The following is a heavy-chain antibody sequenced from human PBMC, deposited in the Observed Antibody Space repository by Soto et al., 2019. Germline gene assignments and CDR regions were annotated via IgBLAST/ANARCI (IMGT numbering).Heavy chain of an antibody. V-gene: IGHV4-4*02. J-gene: IGHJ6*02. CDR1: GGSISSSNW. CDR3: ARGDCISTSCPDYYYYGMDV. Sequence: SETLSLTCAVSGGSISSSNWWSWVRQPPGKGLEWIGEIYHSGSTNYNPSLKSRVTISVDKSKNQFSLKLSSVTAADTAVYYCARGDCISTSCPDYYYYGMDVWGQGTTVTVSS. CDR2: IYHSGST. D-gene: IGHD2-2*01.